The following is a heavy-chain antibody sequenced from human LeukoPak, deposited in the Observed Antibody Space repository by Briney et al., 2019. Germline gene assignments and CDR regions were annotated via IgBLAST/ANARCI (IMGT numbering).Heavy chain of an antibody. V-gene: IGHV3-11*01. D-gene: IGHD2-2*02. Sequence: GGSLRPSCTASGFTFSDYYMSWIRQAPGKGLEWVSYISTSGTTIYYADSVKGRFTISRDNAKNSLFLQMNSLRAEDTAVYYCARDYGYCTSITCYNRVFDCWGQGTLVTVSS. CDR2: ISTSGTTI. CDR3: ARDYGYCTSITCYNRVFDC. J-gene: IGHJ4*02. CDR1: GFTFSDYY.